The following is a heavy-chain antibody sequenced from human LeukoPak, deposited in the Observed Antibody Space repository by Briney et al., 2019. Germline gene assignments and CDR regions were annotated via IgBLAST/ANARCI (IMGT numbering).Heavy chain of an antibody. D-gene: IGHD3-16*02. V-gene: IGHV3-74*01. CDR3: ARDPFGGVIAFMDV. J-gene: IGHJ6*04. CDR1: GFTFSSYW. CDR2: INSDGSST. Sequence: AGGSLRLSCAASGFTFSSYWMHWVRQAPGKGLVWVSRINSDGSSTSYADSVKGRFTISRDNATNTLYLQMNSLRAEDTAVYYCARDPFGGVIAFMDVWGKGTTVTVSS.